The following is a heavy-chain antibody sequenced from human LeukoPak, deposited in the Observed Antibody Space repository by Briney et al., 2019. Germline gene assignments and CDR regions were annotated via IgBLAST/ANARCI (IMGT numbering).Heavy chain of an antibody. Sequence: GGSLRLSCAASGFTFSSYAMHWVRQAPGKGLEWVAVISYDGSNKYYADSVKGRFTISRDNSKNTLYLQMNSLRAEDTAVYYCARVVVWFGGFDAFDIWGQGTMVTVSS. D-gene: IGHD3-10*01. CDR2: ISYDGSNK. CDR3: ARVVVWFGGFDAFDI. V-gene: IGHV3-30-3*01. CDR1: GFTFSSYA. J-gene: IGHJ3*02.